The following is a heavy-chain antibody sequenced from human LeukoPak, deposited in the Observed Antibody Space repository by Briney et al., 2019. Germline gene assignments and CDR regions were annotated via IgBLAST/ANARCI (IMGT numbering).Heavy chain of an antibody. V-gene: IGHV4-34*01. CDR1: GGSFSGYY. CDR2: INHSGST. D-gene: IGHD3-22*01. CDR3: ARGHSRKYYDSSGYSPNVVY. Sequence: SETLSLTCAVYGGSFSGYYWSWIRQPPGKGLEWIGEINHSGSTNYNPALKSRVTISVDTSKNHFSLKLSSVTAADTAVYYCARGHSRKYYDSSGYSPNVVYWGQGTLVTVSS. J-gene: IGHJ4*02.